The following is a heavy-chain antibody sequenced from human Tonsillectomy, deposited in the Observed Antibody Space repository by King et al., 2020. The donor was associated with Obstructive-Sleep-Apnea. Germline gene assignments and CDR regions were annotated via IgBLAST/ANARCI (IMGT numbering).Heavy chain of an antibody. J-gene: IGHJ6*02. V-gene: IGHV3-48*01. Sequence: VQLVESGGGLVQPGGSLRLSCAASGFIFSTYSMNWVRQAPGKGLEWVSYIISFSTTIYYADSVKGRFTISRDNAKNSLYLRMNSLRAEDTAVYYCARDRGAAAGTYYYDYGMDVWGQGTTVTVSS. CDR3: ARDRGAAAGTYYYDYGMDV. D-gene: IGHD6-13*01. CDR2: IISFSTTI. CDR1: GFIFSTYS.